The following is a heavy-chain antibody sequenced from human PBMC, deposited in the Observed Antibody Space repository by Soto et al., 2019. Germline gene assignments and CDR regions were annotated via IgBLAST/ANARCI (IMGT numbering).Heavy chain of an antibody. CDR1: GGTFSSYA. Sequence: GASVKVSCKASGGTFSSYAISWVRQAPGQGLEWMGGIIPIFGTANYAQKFRGRVTITADESTSTAYKELSSLRSEDTSVYYCARARGSLYSGYEGAFDIWGQGTMVTVSS. D-gene: IGHD5-12*01. CDR3: ARARGSLYSGYEGAFDI. CDR2: IIPIFGTA. J-gene: IGHJ3*02. V-gene: IGHV1-69*13.